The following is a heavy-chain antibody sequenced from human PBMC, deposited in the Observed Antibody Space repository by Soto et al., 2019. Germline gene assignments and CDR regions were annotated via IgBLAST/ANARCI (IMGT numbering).Heavy chain of an antibody. J-gene: IGHJ5*02. CDR2: IYYSGST. CDR3: ARGIAAAGQSSYNLFDP. D-gene: IGHD6-13*01. Sequence: SETLSLTCTVSGGSISSYYWSWIRQPPGKGLEWIGYIYYSGSTNYNPSLKSRVTISVDTSKNQFSLKLSSVTAADTAVYYCARGIAAAGQSSYNLFDPCGQGTLVTVSS. V-gene: IGHV4-59*01. CDR1: GGSISSYY.